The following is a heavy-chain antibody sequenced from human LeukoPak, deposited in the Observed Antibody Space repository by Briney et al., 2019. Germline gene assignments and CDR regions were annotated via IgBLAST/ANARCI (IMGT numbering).Heavy chain of an antibody. D-gene: IGHD6-13*01. V-gene: IGHV4-61*02. J-gene: IGHJ3*02. CDR1: GGSISSGGYS. Sequence: NSSQTLSLTCAVSGGSISSGGYSWSWIRQPAGKGLEWIGRIYTSGSTNYNPSLKSRVTMSVDTSKNQFSLKLSSVTAADTAVYYCGRWGLRGAAAGIGIANAFDIWGQGTMVTVSS. CDR2: IYTSGST. CDR3: GRWGLRGAAAGIGIANAFDI.